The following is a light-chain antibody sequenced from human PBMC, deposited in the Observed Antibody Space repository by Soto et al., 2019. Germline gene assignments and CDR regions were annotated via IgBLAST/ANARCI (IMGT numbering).Light chain of an antibody. Sequence: QSALTQPASVSGSPGQSITISCTGTSSDVGGYNYVSWYQQHPGKAPKLMIYDVSNRPSGVPHRFSGSKSGNTASLTISGLQPDDEADYYCISYTSSSTLVVFGGGTKLTVL. CDR1: SSDVGGYNY. CDR3: ISYTSSSTLVV. CDR2: DVS. V-gene: IGLV2-14*01. J-gene: IGLJ2*01.